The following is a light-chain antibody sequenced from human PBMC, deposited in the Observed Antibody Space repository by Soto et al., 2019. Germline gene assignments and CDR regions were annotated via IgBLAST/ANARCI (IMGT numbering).Light chain of an antibody. J-gene: IGKJ4*01. CDR3: QQYNDWPLT. Sequence: EIVMTQSPATLSVSPGETATLSCRAGQNINTYLAWYQQKPGQAPRLLVYGASTRATGIPARFSGSGSATDFTFTISSLQSEDLAVYYCQQYNDWPLTFGGGTKVEIK. V-gene: IGKV3-15*01. CDR1: QNINTY. CDR2: GAS.